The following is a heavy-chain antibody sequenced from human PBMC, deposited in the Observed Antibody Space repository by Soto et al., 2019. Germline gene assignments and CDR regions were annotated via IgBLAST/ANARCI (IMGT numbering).Heavy chain of an antibody. CDR1: NFSVLTSIYY. D-gene: IGHD2-8*02. J-gene: IGHJ4*02. CDR3: ARNWNLALVPAAYFDS. Sequence: SETLSLTCTVSNFSVLTSIYYWAWIRQPPGKGLEWVGTVYYTGTTYYNPSLQSRVTISIDTSKNQFSLNLNSVTAADTAAYYCARNWNLALVPAAYFDSWGQGTLVTVSS. V-gene: IGHV4-39*01. CDR2: VYYTGTT.